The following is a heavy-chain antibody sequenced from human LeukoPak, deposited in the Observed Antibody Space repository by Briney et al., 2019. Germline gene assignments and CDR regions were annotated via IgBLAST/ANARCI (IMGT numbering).Heavy chain of an antibody. CDR3: ARWAYSSSWYGVRYFDY. D-gene: IGHD6-13*01. CDR2: INHSGST. J-gene: IGHJ4*02. V-gene: IGHV4-34*01. CDR1: GGSFSGYY. Sequence: PSETLSHTCAVYGGSFSGYYWSWIRQPPGKGLEWIGEINHSGSTNYNPSLKSRVTISVDTSKNQFSLKLSSVTAADTAVYYCARWAYSSSWYGVRYFDYWGQGTLVTVSS.